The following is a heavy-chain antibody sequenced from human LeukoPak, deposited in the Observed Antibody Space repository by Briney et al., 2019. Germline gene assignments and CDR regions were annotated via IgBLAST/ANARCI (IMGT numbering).Heavy chain of an antibody. V-gene: IGHV1-8*03. Sequence: ASVKVSCKASGYTFTSYDINWVRQATGQGLEWMGWMNPNSGNTGYAQKFQGRVTITRNTSISTAYMELSSLRSEDTAVYYCARALSGSYVFFDYWGQGTLVTVSS. CDR2: MNPNSGNT. CDR1: GYTFTSYD. D-gene: IGHD3-10*01. J-gene: IGHJ4*02. CDR3: ARALSGSYVFFDY.